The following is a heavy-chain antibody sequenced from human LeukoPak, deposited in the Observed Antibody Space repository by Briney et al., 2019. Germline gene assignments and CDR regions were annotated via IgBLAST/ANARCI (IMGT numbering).Heavy chain of an antibody. Sequence: ASVKVSCKASGYTFTNYGISWVRQAPGQGLEWMGWISAYNGNTNYAQKLQGRVTMTTETSTSTAYMELRSLGSDDTAVYYCARGYTYDPFYYYMDVWGKGTTVIVSS. CDR2: ISAYNGNT. CDR3: ARGYTYDPFYYYMDV. CDR1: GYTFTNYG. J-gene: IGHJ6*03. V-gene: IGHV1-18*01. D-gene: IGHD5-18*01.